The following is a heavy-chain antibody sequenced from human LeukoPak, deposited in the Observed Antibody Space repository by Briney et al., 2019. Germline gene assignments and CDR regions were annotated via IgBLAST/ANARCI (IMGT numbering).Heavy chain of an antibody. D-gene: IGHD3-3*01. CDR2: VNPKTGGT. V-gene: IGHV1-2*02. Sequence: GASVKVSCKAFGYSFTGYHLHWVRQAPRQGLEWMGWVNPKTGGTNYARKLQGRVTMTRDTSINTVNMELSRLTSDDTAVYYCAREFSSKLEWLAYVTGDDAFDVWGQGTMITVS. CDR3: AREFSSKLEWLAYVTGDDAFDV. J-gene: IGHJ3*01. CDR1: GYSFTGYH.